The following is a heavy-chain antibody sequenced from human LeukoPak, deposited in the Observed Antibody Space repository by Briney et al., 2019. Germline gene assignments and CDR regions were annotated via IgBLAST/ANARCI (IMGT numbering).Heavy chain of an antibody. Sequence: ASVKVSCKASGGTFSSYAISWVRQAPGQGLEWMGWISAYNGNTNYAQKLQGRVTMTTDTSTSTAYMELRSLRSDDTAVYYCARGYRATIFGMVPLVDYWGQGTLVTVSS. V-gene: IGHV1-18*01. CDR2: ISAYNGNT. D-gene: IGHD3-3*01. CDR3: ARGYRATIFGMVPLVDY. CDR1: GGTFSSYA. J-gene: IGHJ4*02.